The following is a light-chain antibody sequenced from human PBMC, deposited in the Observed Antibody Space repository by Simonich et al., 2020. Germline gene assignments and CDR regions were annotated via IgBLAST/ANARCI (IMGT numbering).Light chain of an antibody. CDR1: SSDVGGYNY. CDR2: DVS. Sequence: QSALTQPASVSGSPGQSLTISCTGTSSDVGGYNYVSWSQHHSGKAPKLMIYDVSKRPSGGPDRFSGSKSGNTASLTISGLQAEDEADYYCCSYAGSYTLVFGGGTKLTVL. CDR3: CSYAGSYTLV. J-gene: IGLJ2*01. V-gene: IGLV2-11*01.